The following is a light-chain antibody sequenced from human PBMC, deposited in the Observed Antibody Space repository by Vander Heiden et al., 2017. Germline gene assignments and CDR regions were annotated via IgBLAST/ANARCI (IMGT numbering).Light chain of an antibody. V-gene: IGKV3-11*01. CDR2: DAS. Sequence: EIVLTQSPATLSLSPGERATLSYRASQSVSSNLAWYQQKPGQAPRLLIYDASNRDTGIPARFSGSGSGTDFTLTISSREPEDFAVYYCQQRSNWPPITFGQGTRLEIK. CDR3: QQRSNWPPIT. J-gene: IGKJ5*01. CDR1: QSVSSN.